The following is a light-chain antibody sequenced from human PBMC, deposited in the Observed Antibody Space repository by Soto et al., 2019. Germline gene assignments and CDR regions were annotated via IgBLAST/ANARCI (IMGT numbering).Light chain of an antibody. Sequence: DVQMTQSPPSLSASQGDRVSISCRASQSINNFLHWYQKKPGKAPELLIFAASTLQTGVPSRFRGSGSGTDFTLTISSLQPEDFATYYCQQSYTIPRTFDQGTKVEVK. CDR3: QQSYTIPRT. CDR1: QSINNF. J-gene: IGKJ1*01. V-gene: IGKV1-39*01. CDR2: AAS.